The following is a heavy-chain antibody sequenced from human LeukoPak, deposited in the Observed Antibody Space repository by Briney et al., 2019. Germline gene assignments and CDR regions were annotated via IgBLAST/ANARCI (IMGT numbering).Heavy chain of an antibody. CDR3: ARVQTPEYYDFWSGYSY. V-gene: IGHV1-18*01. Sequence: ASVKVSCKASGYTFTSYGISWVRQAPGQGLEWMGWISAYNGNTNYAQKLQGRVTMTTDTSTSTAYMELRSLRSDDTAVYYCARVQTPEYYDFWSGYSYWGQGTLVTVSS. CDR2: ISAYNGNT. J-gene: IGHJ4*02. CDR1: GYTFTSYG. D-gene: IGHD3-3*01.